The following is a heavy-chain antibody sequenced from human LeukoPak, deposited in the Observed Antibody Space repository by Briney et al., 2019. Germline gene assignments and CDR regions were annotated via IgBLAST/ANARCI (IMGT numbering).Heavy chain of an antibody. CDR1: GGSISSYY. J-gene: IGHJ4*02. CDR2: IYYSGST. CDR3: ARDLGDAYFDY. V-gene: IGHV4-59*01. Sequence: SETLSLTCTVSGGSISSYYWSWIRQPPGKGLEWIGYIYYSGSTNYNPSLKSRVTISVDTSKNQFSLKLSSVTAADMAVYYCARDLGDAYFDYWGQGTLVTVSS.